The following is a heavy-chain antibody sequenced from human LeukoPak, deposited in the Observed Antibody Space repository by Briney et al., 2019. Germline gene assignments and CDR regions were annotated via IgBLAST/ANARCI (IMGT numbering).Heavy chain of an antibody. J-gene: IGHJ6*02. V-gene: IGHV4-59*01. CDR2: IYYSGST. CDR3: ARNSGYSSSWYYYYGMDV. CDR1: GRYISSYY. D-gene: IGHD6-13*01. Sequence: PSETLSLTCTVSGRYISSYYWSWIRQPPGKGLEWIGYIYYSGSTNYNPSLKSRVTISVDTSKNQFSLKLSSVTAADTAVYYCARNSGYSSSWYYYYGMDVWGQGTTVTVSS.